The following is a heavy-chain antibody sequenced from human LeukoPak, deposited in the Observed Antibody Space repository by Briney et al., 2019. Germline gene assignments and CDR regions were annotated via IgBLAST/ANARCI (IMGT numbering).Heavy chain of an antibody. CDR3: ARPSFSSGWTGFDY. V-gene: IGHV5-51*01. CDR1: GYSFTSFW. J-gene: IGHJ4*02. Sequence: GESLKFSCKGSGYSFTSFWIGCVRQMPGKGLEWMGIIYLGDSDPTYSASFQGQVTISADKSISTAYLQWSSLKASDSAIYYCARPSFSSGWTGFDYWGQGTLVTVSS. CDR2: IYLGDSDP. D-gene: IGHD6-19*01.